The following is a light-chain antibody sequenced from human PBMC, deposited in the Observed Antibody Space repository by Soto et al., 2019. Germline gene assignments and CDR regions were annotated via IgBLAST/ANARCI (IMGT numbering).Light chain of an antibody. Sequence: DIPMTQSPSSLSASVGDRVTITCRASQGLRIDLGGFQQRPGKAPKRLIYGASSLQSGVPPRFSGSGYGTEFPLTLSNRQPEDCAAYYRLQHNSFPRTFVPGTQVEIK. V-gene: IGKV1-17*02. CDR2: GAS. CDR3: LQHNSFPRT. J-gene: IGKJ1*01. CDR1: QGLRID.